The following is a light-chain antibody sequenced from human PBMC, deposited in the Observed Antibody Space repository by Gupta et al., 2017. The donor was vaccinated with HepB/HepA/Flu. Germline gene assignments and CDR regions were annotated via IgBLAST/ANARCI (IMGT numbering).Light chain of an antibody. J-gene: IGLJ2*01. V-gene: IGLV2-23*02. CDR3: CSYAGSSTLV. Sequence: QSALTQPASVSGSHGQSITISCTGTSSDVGSYNLVSWYQQHPGKDPKLRMYEVSKRPSGVANIFSGSKSGNTASLTISGLQAEDDADYYCCSYAGSSTLVFGGGTKLTVL. CDR1: SSDVGSYNL. CDR2: EVS.